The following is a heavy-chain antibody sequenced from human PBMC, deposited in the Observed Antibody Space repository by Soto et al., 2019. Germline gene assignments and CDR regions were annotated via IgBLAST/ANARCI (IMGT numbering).Heavy chain of an antibody. Sequence: QVQLQESGPGLVKPSQTLSLTCTVSGDSISSGGYCWSWIRQHPGKGLEWIGYISNSGNTYYNPPLKGRLTISVATSKNQFPRKLTSVTAADTAVYYCAREGGGGYYFDSSGYLDYWGQGTLVTVSS. J-gene: IGHJ4*02. D-gene: IGHD3-22*01. CDR1: GDSISSGGYC. CDR2: ISNSGNT. CDR3: AREGGGGYYFDSSGYLDY. V-gene: IGHV4-31*03.